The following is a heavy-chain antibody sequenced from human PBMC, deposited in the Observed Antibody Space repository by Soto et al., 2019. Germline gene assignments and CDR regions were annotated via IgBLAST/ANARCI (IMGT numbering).Heavy chain of an antibody. D-gene: IGHD7-27*01. CDR2: ITSRSSTI. Sequence: GGSLRLSCAASGFTFSSYGMNWVRQAPGKGLEWLSFITSRSSTIYYADSVKGRFTISRDNAKNSLYLQMNSLRDEDTAVYYCARDGLGYYYGMDVWGQGTTDTVSS. CDR1: GFTFSSYG. V-gene: IGHV3-48*02. J-gene: IGHJ6*02. CDR3: ARDGLGYYYGMDV.